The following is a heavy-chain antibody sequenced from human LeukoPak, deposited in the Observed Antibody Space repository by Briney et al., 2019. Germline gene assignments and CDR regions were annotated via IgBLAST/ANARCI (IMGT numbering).Heavy chain of an antibody. CDR3: ARFIAVAGHDY. CDR2: IYYSGST. CDR1: GGSISSYY. V-gene: IGHV4-59*01. J-gene: IGHJ4*02. Sequence: SETLSLTCTVSGGSISSYYWSWIRQPPGKGLEWIGYIYYSGSTNYNPSLKSRVTISVDTSKNQFSLRLSSVTAADTAVYYCARFIAVAGHDYWGQGTLVTVSS. D-gene: IGHD6-19*01.